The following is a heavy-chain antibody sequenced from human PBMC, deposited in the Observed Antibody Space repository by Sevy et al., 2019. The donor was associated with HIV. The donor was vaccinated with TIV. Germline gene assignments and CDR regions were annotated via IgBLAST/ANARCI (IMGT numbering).Heavy chain of an antibody. D-gene: IGHD3-22*01. CDR3: ATTKDYYGSSGYPFDY. V-gene: IGHV1-24*01. CDR1: GYTLTQLS. Sequence: ASVKVSCKVSGYTLTQLSMNWVRQAPGKGLEWMGSFDPEDGETIYAQKFQGRVTMTEDRSTEAAYMDLSSLRSEDTAVYYCATTKDYYGSSGYPFDYWGQGTLVTVSS. J-gene: IGHJ4*02. CDR2: FDPEDGET.